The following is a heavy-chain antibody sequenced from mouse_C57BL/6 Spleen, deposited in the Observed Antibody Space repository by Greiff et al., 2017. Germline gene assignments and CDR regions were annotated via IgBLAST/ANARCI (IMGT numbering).Heavy chain of an antibody. V-gene: IGHV1-81*01. Sequence: VQLQQSGAELARPGASVKLSCKASGYTFTSYGISWVKQRTGQGLEWIGEIYPRSGNTYYNEKFKGKATLTADKSSSTAYMELRSLTSEDSAVCFCARRGVYYYGSSYDFDYWGQGTTLTVSS. J-gene: IGHJ2*01. CDR2: IYPRSGNT. CDR1: GYTFTSYG. CDR3: ARRGVYYYGSSYDFDY. D-gene: IGHD1-1*01.